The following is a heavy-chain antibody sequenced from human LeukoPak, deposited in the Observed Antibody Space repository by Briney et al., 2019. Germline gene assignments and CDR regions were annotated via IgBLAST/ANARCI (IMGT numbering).Heavy chain of an antibody. CDR1: GFTFSSYA. CDR2: ISSTSTYM. CDR3: ARNPPRTATQPSPFDI. V-gene: IGHV3-21*01. D-gene: IGHD2-15*01. J-gene: IGHJ3*02. Sequence: GGSLRLSCAASGFTFSSYAMSWVRQAPGKGLEWVSSISSTSTYMFYADSVKGRFTISRDNAKNSLFLQMNSLRADDTAVYYCARNPPRTATQPSPFDIWGQGTMVTVSS.